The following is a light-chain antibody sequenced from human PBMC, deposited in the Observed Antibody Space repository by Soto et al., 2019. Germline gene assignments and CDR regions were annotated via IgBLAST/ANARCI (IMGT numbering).Light chain of an antibody. CDR3: LQHNSYPLT. CDR1: QGISNS. CDR2: GAS. V-gene: IGKV1-17*03. Sequence: DIQMTQSASSLSASVGDRVTITWGASQGISNSLAWYQQKPGKVPKLLIYGASTLQSGVPSRFSGSGYGTEFTLTISSLQTEDFATYYCLQHNSYPLTFGQGTRLEIK. J-gene: IGKJ5*01.